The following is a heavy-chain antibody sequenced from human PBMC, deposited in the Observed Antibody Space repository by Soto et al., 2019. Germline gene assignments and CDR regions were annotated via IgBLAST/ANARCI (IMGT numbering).Heavy chain of an antibody. CDR1: GFTFSLYA. V-gene: IGHV3-23*01. Sequence: GGSLRLCCPASGFTFSLYAMSWIRHAPGLGLGWVSSISDSGSSSYYADSVTGRFFISRDNSKNTLYLQMTSMRAHDTGVFFCAGRSFSSGFDIRGQGATVTVSS. CDR3: AGRSFSSGFDI. CDR2: ISDSGSSS. J-gene: IGHJ6*02. D-gene: IGHD3-9*01.